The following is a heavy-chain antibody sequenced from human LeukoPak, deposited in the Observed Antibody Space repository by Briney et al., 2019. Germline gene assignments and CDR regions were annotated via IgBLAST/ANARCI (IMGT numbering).Heavy chain of an antibody. V-gene: IGHV4-39*07. Sequence: SETLSLTCTVSGGSISSSSYYWGWIRQPPGKGLEWIGEINHSGSTNYNPSLKSRVTISVDTSKNQFSLKLSSVTAADTAVYYCARRIAVAGTSGPDWFDPWGQGTLVTVSS. D-gene: IGHD6-19*01. CDR2: INHSGST. CDR1: GGSISSSSYY. J-gene: IGHJ5*02. CDR3: ARRIAVAGTSGPDWFDP.